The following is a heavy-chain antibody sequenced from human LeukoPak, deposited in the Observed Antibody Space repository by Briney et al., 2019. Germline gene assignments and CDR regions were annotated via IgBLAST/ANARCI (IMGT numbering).Heavy chain of an antibody. V-gene: IGHV4-34*01. Sequence: SETLSLTCAVYGGSLSGYYWNWIRQPPGKGLEWIGEINHSGSTNYNPSLKSRVTISEDTSNNQFSLKLSSVTAADTAVYYCAREKQWLGHAFDIWGQGTMVTVSS. CDR1: GGSLSGYY. J-gene: IGHJ3*02. CDR2: INHSGST. D-gene: IGHD6-19*01. CDR3: AREKQWLGHAFDI.